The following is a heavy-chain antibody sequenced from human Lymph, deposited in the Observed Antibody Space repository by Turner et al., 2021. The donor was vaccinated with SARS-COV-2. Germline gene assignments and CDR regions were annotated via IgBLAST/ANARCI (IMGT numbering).Heavy chain of an antibody. CDR2: INNGGST. CDR1: GFTVSSSY. J-gene: IGHJ4*02. CDR3: ARAWGRYSYGFDY. D-gene: IGHD5-18*01. Sequence: EVQLVESGGGLVQPGGSLRLSCAASGFTVSSSYMSWVRQGPGKGLEWVSVINNGGSTYGADSVKGRFTITRDNSKNTRYLQMNSLRAEDTAVYYCARAWGRYSYGFDYWGQGTLVTVSS. V-gene: IGHV3-66*01.